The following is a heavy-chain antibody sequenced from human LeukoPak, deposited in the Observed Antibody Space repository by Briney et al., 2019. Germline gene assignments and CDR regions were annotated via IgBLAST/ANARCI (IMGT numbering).Heavy chain of an antibody. J-gene: IGHJ5*02. CDR3: ARTYYYGSGSYPHWFDP. CDR2: IWYDGSNK. D-gene: IGHD3-10*01. V-gene: IGHV3-33*01. Sequence: GGSLRLSCAASGFTFSSYGMHWVRQAPGKGLEWVAVIWYDGSNKYYADSVKGRFTISRDNSKNTLYLQMNSLRAEDTAVYYCARTYYYGSGSYPHWFDPWGQGTLVTVSS. CDR1: GFTFSSYG.